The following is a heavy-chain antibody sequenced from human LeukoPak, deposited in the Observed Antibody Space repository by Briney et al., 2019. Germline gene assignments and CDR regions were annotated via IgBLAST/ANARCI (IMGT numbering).Heavy chain of an antibody. CDR1: GFTLSSYA. J-gene: IGHJ6*02. D-gene: IGHD6-6*01. CDR2: ISGNAGST. CDR3: ASSPQSYSSFFQGFVYYYYGMDV. Sequence: GGSLRLSCAASGFTLSSYAMSWVRQAPGKGLEWVSLISGNAGSTYYADSVKGRFTISRDNAKNSLYLQMNSLRAEDTAVYYCASSPQSYSSFFQGFVYYYYGMDVWGQGTTVTVSS. V-gene: IGHV3-23*01.